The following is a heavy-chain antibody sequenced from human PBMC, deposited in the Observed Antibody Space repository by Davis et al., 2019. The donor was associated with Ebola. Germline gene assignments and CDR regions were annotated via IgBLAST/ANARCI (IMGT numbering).Heavy chain of an antibody. D-gene: IGHD6-19*01. CDR2: INTNTGDP. Sequence: AASVQVSCKASGYTFSDYAMHWVRQAPGQRPEWMGWINTNTGDPTYAQGFTGRFVFSLDTSVSTAYLQITSLKTDDTAVYYCARNVANEWLIRLDYWGQGTLVTVSS. V-gene: IGHV7-4-1*02. CDR3: ARNVANEWLIRLDY. CDR1: GYTFSDYA. J-gene: IGHJ4*02.